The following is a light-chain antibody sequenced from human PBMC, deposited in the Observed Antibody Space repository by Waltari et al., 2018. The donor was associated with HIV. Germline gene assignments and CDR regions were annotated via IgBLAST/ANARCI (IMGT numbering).Light chain of an antibody. CDR1: CSDIGYFDY. CDR3: CSYAGSSTYV. V-gene: IGLV2-11*01. J-gene: IGLJ1*01. Sequence: QSALTQPRSVSGSPGPSVTLACPGTCSDIGYFDYVSWYQQYPGKAPKVIIYEVNQRPSGVPDRFTGSKSGITASLTISGLQGDDEADYYCCSYAGSSTYVFGTGTKVNVL. CDR2: EVN.